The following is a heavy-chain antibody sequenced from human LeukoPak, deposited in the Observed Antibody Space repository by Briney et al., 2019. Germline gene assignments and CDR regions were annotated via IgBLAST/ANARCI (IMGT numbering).Heavy chain of an antibody. CDR1: GFTFSSYA. CDR2: ISYDGSNK. Sequence: GRSLRLSCAASGFTFSSYAMHWVRQAPGKGLEWVAVISYDGSNKYYADSVKGRFTISRDNSKNTLYLQMNSLRAEDTAVYYCARDSHYYGSGTKYWGRGTLVTVSS. V-gene: IGHV3-30*04. D-gene: IGHD3-10*01. J-gene: IGHJ4*02. CDR3: ARDSHYYGSGTKY.